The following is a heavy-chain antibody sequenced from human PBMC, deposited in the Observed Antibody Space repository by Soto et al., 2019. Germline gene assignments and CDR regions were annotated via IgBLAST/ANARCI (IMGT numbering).Heavy chain of an antibody. CDR1: GDSISSSNSH. CDR3: VRYDRIKMKPYSPEGFHI. V-gene: IGHV4-39*01. Sequence: SETLSLTCTVSGDSISSSNSHWGWTRQPPGKGLEYIGSVYYGGAIFYSGNIYYNPSLKSRVTISVDTSKNQFSLRLSSVTAADTLVYYCVRYDRIKMKPYSPEGFHIPGQGTMVTVSS. CDR2: VYYGGAIFYSGNI. D-gene: IGHD2-21*01. J-gene: IGHJ3*02.